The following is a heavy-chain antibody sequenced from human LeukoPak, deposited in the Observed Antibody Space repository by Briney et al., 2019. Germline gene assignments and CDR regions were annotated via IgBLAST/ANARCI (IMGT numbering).Heavy chain of an antibody. CDR3: ARVLLERPGIDSFDI. D-gene: IGHD1-1*01. CDR1: GFAFNKYA. J-gene: IGHJ3*02. Sequence: GGSLRLSCAASGFAFNKYAMTWVRQAPGKGLEWVSHISSRSSPIYYADSVKGRFTISRDNAKNSLYLQMNSLRAEDTAVYYCARVLLERPGIDSFDIWGQGTMVTVSS. CDR2: ISSRSSPI. V-gene: IGHV3-48*01.